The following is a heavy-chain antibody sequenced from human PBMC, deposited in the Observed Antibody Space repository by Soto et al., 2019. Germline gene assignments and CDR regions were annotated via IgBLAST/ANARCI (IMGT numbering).Heavy chain of an antibody. Sequence: GGSLRLSCAASGFTFRSFGMHWIRQAPGKGLEWVALISYDGTNKYYADSVRGRFTISRDNSKNTLCLEMNTLRVEDTAVYYCAKVLPATGIEGGGDAFDIWGQGTMVTVSS. J-gene: IGHJ3*02. CDR3: AKVLPATGIEGGGDAFDI. D-gene: IGHD1-26*01. CDR1: GFTFRSFG. V-gene: IGHV3-30*18. CDR2: ISYDGTNK.